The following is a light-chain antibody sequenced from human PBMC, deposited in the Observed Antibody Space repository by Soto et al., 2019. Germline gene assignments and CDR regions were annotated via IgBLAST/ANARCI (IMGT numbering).Light chain of an antibody. CDR1: QSVSSSY. CDR2: GAS. V-gene: IGKV3-20*01. Sequence: EIVLTQSPGTLSLSPGERATLSCRASQSVSSSYLAWYQQKPGQAPRLLIYGASSRATGIPDRFSGSGSGTDFTLTIRRMATEDFAVYYCQQYGSSPYTFGQGTKV. J-gene: IGKJ2*01. CDR3: QQYGSSPYT.